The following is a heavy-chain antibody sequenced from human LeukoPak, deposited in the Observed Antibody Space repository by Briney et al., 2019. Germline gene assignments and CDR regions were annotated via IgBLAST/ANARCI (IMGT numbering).Heavy chain of an antibody. V-gene: IGHV3-33*06. CDR3: AKDAQRGFDYSNSLEK. D-gene: IGHD4-11*01. Sequence: GESLRLSCVASHFTFSHFGMHWVRQAPGKGLEWVAVIWNDGSSQYYADSVKGRFTISRDNSRNTVYLQMNSLRGEDTAVYYCAKDAQRGFDYSNSLEKWGQGTLVIVSS. CDR2: IWNDGSSQ. J-gene: IGHJ4*02. CDR1: HFTFSHFG.